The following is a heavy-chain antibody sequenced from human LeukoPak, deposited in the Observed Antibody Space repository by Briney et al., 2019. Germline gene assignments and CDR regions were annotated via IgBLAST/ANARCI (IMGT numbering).Heavy chain of an antibody. J-gene: IGHJ2*01. CDR3: AREIWFGELYFDL. CDR2: VYYSGST. Sequence: PSETLSLTCTVSGGSISSYYWSWIRQPPGKGLEWIGYVYYSGSTNYNPSLKSRVTISVDTSKNQFSLKLSSVTAADTAVYYCAREIWFGELYFDLWGRGTLVTVPS. V-gene: IGHV4-59*01. D-gene: IGHD3-10*01. CDR1: GGSISSYY.